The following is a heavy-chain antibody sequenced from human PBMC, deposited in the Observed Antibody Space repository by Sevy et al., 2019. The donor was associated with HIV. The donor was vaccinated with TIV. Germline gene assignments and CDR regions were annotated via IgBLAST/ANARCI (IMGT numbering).Heavy chain of an antibody. Sequence: GGSLRLSCTASGFDFANAWMNWVRQAPGKGLEWVGHIKSITDGGAADYAAPVKGRFTISRHDSKNTLYLHMNSLKAEDTDVYYCSTDDLISYWGRGTLVTVSS. J-gene: IGHJ4*02. CDR3: STDDLISY. V-gene: IGHV3-15*07. CDR2: IKSITDGGAA. CDR1: GFDFANAW.